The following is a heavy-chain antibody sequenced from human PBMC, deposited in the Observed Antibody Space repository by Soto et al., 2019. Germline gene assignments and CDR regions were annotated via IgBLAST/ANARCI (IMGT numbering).Heavy chain of an antibody. CDR3: ARGAKGAYSVDV. CDR2: IKSDGGSA. J-gene: IGHJ6*04. CDR1: GFTFSDFW. Sequence: EVQLVESGGGLVQPGGSLRLSCAASGFTFSDFWLHWIRQAPEKWLVWVSRIKSDGGSANYADSVKGRFTIFRVNAKNTVYMQMDSLRAEYTDVDYCARGAKGAYSVDVWGKGAVVTVSS. V-gene: IGHV3-74*01. D-gene: IGHD2-21*01.